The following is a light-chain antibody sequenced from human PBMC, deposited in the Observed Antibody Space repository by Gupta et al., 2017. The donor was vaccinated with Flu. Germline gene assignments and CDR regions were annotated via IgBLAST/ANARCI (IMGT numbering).Light chain of an antibody. CDR1: QSISSH. Sequence: DIQMTQSPFSLSASVGDRVTITCRASQSISSHLNWYQQKPGKAPKLLIYAASSLQSGVPSRFSGSGSGTDFTLTISSLQPEDFATYYCQQSYSTPLFTFGPGTKVDIK. J-gene: IGKJ3*01. CDR2: AAS. V-gene: IGKV1-39*01. CDR3: QQSYSTPLFT.